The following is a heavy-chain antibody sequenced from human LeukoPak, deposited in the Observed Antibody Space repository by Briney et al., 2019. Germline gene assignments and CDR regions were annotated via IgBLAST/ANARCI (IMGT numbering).Heavy chain of an antibody. CDR1: GFIFSDYS. CDR3: ARVRRSGWYYFDY. CDR2: ISYDGSHK. Sequence: GRSLRLSCAASGFIFSDYSMHWVRQAPGKGLEWVAVISYDGSHKYYADSVKGRFTISRDNSKTTLHLQMNSLRADDTAVYYCARVRRSGWYYFDYWGQGTLVTVSS. J-gene: IGHJ4*02. D-gene: IGHD6-19*01. V-gene: IGHV3-30*04.